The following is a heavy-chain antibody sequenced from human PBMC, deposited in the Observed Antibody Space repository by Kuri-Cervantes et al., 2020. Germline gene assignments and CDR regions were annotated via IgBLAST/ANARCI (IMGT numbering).Heavy chain of an antibody. CDR2: IYYSGST. D-gene: IGHD3-22*01. CDR1: GGSISSSSYY. Sequence: SETLSLTCTVSGGSISSSSYYWGWIRQPPGKGLEWIGSIYYSGSTYYNPSLKSRVTISVDTSKNQFSLKLSSATAADTAVYYCARVFSYYYDSSGYYSDWGQGTLVTVSS. J-gene: IGHJ4*02. CDR3: ARVFSYYYDSSGYYSD. V-gene: IGHV4-39*07.